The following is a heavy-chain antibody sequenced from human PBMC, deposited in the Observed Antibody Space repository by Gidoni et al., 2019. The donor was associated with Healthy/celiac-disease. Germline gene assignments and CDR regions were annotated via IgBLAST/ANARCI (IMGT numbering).Heavy chain of an antibody. CDR2: ISYDGSNK. Sequence: QVQLVESGGGVVQPGRSLRLSCAASACTFSSYGMHWVRQAPGKGLEWVAVISYDGSNKYYADSVKGRFTISRDKSKNTLYLQMNSLRAEDTAVYYCARSSPDDAFDIWGQGTMVTVSS. J-gene: IGHJ3*02. V-gene: IGHV3-30*03. CDR1: ACTFSSYG. CDR3: ARSSPDDAFDI.